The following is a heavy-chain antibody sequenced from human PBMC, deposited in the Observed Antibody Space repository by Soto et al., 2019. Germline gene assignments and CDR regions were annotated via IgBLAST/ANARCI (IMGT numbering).Heavy chain of an antibody. D-gene: IGHD6-13*01. Sequence: QVQLVESGGGVVQPGRSLRLSCVASGFTFSSYGMHWVRQAPGKGLEWVAVIWYDGSNKYYADSVKGRFTISRDNSKNTLYLQMNSLRAEDTAVYYCARDMYSSSWYVPIDYWGQGTLVTVSS. J-gene: IGHJ4*02. CDR3: ARDMYSSSWYVPIDY. V-gene: IGHV3-33*01. CDR1: GFTFSSYG. CDR2: IWYDGSNK.